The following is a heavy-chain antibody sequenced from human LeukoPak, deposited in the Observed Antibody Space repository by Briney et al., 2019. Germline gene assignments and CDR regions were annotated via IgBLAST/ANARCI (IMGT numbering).Heavy chain of an antibody. V-gene: IGHV4-59*12. Sequence: SETLSLTCTVSGGSISSYYWSWIRQPAGKGLEWIGNIYHSGYTYYNPSLESRVSVSVDSSKSQFSLMLSSVTAADTAVYYCARGFGGNSFDYWGHGTLVTVSS. CDR1: GGSISSYY. D-gene: IGHD4-23*01. J-gene: IGHJ4*01. CDR3: ARGFGGNSFDY. CDR2: IYHSGYT.